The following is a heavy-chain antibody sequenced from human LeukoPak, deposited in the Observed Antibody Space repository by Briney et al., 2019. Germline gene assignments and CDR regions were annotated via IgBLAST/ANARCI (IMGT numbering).Heavy chain of an antibody. CDR3: ARGIVVVPAAPPRY. V-gene: IGHV1-2*02. Sequence: ASVKVSCKASGYTLTSYDINWVRQATGQGLEWMGWINPNSGGTNYAQKFQGRVTMTRDTSIGTAYMELSRLRSDDTAVYYCARGIVVVPAAPPRYWGQGTLVTVSS. CDR2: INPNSGGT. CDR1: GYTLTSYD. D-gene: IGHD2-2*01. J-gene: IGHJ4*02.